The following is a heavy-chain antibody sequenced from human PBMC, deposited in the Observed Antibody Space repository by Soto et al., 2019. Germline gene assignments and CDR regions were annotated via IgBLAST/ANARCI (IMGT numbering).Heavy chain of an antibody. V-gene: IGHV3-23*01. D-gene: IGHD3-16*01. CDR2: ISGSGGST. Sequence: EVQLLESGGGLVQPGGSLRLSCAASGFTFSSYAMSWVRQAPGKGLEWVSAISGSGGSTYYADSVKGRFTISRDNSKNKRDLQMNSLRAEDTAVYYCAKAPYGVTFPFDYWGQGTLVTVSS. CDR3: AKAPYGVTFPFDY. J-gene: IGHJ4*02. CDR1: GFTFSSYA.